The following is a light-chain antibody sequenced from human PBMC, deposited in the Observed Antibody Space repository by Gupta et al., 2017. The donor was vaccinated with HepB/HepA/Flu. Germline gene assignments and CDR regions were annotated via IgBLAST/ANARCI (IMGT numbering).Light chain of an antibody. J-gene: IGLJ2*01. CDR2: YDS. V-gene: IGLV3-21*04. Sequence: SYLLTQPPSVSVAPGAAVRLSCGGNNIGSKSVLWYQQKPGRAPVLVIYYDSNRPSGSPEGFSGTNSGNTATLTISRVEAGDEADYYCQVWDSSSDHVVFGGGTKLTVL. CDR1: NIGSKS. CDR3: QVWDSSSDHVV.